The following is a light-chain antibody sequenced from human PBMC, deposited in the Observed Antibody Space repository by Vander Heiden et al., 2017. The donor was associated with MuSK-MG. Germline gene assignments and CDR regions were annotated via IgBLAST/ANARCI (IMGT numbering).Light chain of an antibody. CDR3: QQRSNWPLT. J-gene: IGKJ5*01. CDR1: QSVSSY. Sequence: ELVLTQSPATLSSSPGERATLSCRASQSVSSYLAWYQQKPGQAPKLLIYDASNRATGIPARFSGSGSGTDFTLTISSLEPEDFAVYYCQQRSNWPLTFGQGTRLEIK. CDR2: DAS. V-gene: IGKV3-11*01.